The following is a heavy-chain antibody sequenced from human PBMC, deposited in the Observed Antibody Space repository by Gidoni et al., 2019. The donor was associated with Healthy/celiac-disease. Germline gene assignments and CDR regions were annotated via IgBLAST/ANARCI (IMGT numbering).Heavy chain of an antibody. CDR2: IGTAVDP. CDR1: GFTFSSYD. J-gene: IGHJ4*02. CDR3: ARVKAGTFDY. Sequence: EVQLVESGGGLVQPGGSLRLSCAAAGFTFSSYDMHWVRQATGKGLGWVSAIGTAVDPYYPGSVKGRFTISRENAKNSLYLQMNSLRAGDTAVYYCARVKAGTFDYWGQGTLVTVSS. D-gene: IGHD6-19*01. V-gene: IGHV3-13*05.